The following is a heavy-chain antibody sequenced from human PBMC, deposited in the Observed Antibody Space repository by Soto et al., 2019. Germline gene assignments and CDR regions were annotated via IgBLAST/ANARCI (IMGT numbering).Heavy chain of an antibody. J-gene: IGHJ6*02. CDR2: INPSGGST. CDR1: GYTFTSYY. D-gene: IGHD3-3*01. V-gene: IGHV1-46*01. CDR3: ARDDKLRFLEWLGGMDYYYYGMDV. Sequence: ASVKVSCKASGYTFTSYYMHWVRQAPGQGLEWMGIINPSGGSTSYAQKFQGRVTMTRDTSTSTVYMELSSPRSEDTAVYYCARDDKLRFLEWLGGMDYYYYGMDVWGQGTTVTVSS.